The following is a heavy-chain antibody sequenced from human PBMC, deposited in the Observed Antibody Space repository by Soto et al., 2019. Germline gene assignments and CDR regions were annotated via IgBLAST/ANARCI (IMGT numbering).Heavy chain of an antibody. D-gene: IGHD3-3*01. CDR2: ISGSGGST. Sequence: EVQLLESGGGLVQPGGSLRLSCAASGFTFSSYAMSWVRQAPGKGLEWVSAISGSGGSTYYADSVKGRFTISRDNSKTTLYLQMNSLRAEDTAVYYCAKDHRELRFFRGWGQGTLVTVSS. CDR3: AKDHRELRFFRG. J-gene: IGHJ4*02. CDR1: GFTFSSYA. V-gene: IGHV3-23*01.